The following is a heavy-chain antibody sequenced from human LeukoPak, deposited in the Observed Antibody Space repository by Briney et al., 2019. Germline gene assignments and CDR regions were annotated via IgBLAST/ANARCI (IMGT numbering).Heavy chain of an antibody. D-gene: IGHD3-3*02. CDR3: TRGSAIASSD. J-gene: IGHJ1*01. Sequence: GGSLRLSCAASGYTFSSYWMHWVRHAPGKGRVWVSRITTGGSSTSCADSVRGRFTMSRDNDKNTLYLQMNSLTAEDTAVYYCTRGSAIASSDWGQGTLVTVSS. CDR2: ITTGGSST. CDR1: GYTFSSYW. V-gene: IGHV3-74*01.